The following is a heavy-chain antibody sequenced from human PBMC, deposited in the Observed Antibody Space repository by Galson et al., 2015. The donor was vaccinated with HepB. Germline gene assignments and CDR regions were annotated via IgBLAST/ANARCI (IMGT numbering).Heavy chain of an antibody. CDR1: GFTFSNAW. CDR3: TTLSGWYYYYYGMDV. J-gene: IGHJ6*02. CDR2: IKSKTDGGTT. V-gene: IGHV3-15*01. Sequence: SLRLSCAASGFTFSNAWMSWVRQAPGKGLEWVGRIKSKTDGGTTDYAAPVKGRFTISRDDSKNTLYLQMNSLKTEDTAVYYCTTLSGWYYYYYGMDVWGQGTTVTVSS. D-gene: IGHD6-19*01.